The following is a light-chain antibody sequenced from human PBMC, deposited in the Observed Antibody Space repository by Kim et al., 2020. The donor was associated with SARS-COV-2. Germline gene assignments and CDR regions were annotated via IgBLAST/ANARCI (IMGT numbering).Light chain of an antibody. J-gene: IGKJ1*01. CDR2: DAS. Sequence: ASVGDRVTINCRTSQGISNYLNWYQQKPGRAPKFLIYDASTLESGVPSRFSGSGSGTDFTLTINSLQPEDYATYYCQQGYSTPPTFGQGTKVDIK. CDR1: QGISNY. V-gene: IGKV1-39*01. CDR3: QQGYSTPPT.